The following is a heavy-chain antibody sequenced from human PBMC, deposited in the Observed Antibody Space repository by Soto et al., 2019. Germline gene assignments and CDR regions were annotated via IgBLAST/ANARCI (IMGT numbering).Heavy chain of an antibody. J-gene: IGHJ5*02. V-gene: IGHV1-69*01. D-gene: IGHD2-2*01. CDR1: GGTFSSYA. Sequence: QVPLVQSGAEVRKPGSSVKVSCKASGGTFSSYAISWVRQAPGQGLEWMGGIIPIFGTANYAQKFQGRVTITADESTSTAYMELSSLRSEDTAVYYCAKDGCSSINCGGENWFDPWGQGTLVTVSS. CDR3: AKDGCSSINCGGENWFDP. CDR2: IIPIFGTA.